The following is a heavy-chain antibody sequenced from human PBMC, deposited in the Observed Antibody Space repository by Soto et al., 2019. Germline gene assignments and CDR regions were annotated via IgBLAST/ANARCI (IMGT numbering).Heavy chain of an antibody. CDR1: GYTFTSYA. Sequence: GASVKVSCKASGYTFTSYAMHWVRQAPGQRLEWMGWINAGNGNTKYSQKFQGRVTITRDTSASTAYMELSSLRSEDTAVYYCARGGVVTYYYYYGMDVWGQGTTVTVSS. J-gene: IGHJ6*02. CDR3: ARGGVVTYYYYYGMDV. CDR2: INAGNGNT. V-gene: IGHV1-3*01. D-gene: IGHD3-3*01.